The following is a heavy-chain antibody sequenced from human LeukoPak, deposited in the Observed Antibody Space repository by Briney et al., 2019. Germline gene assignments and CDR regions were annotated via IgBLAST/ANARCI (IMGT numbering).Heavy chain of an antibody. V-gene: IGHV3-30*04. J-gene: IGHJ6*03. CDR2: ISYVGSNK. CDR3: ARASDTPLYYDFWSGYYTRHYYYYYMDV. Sequence: PGGSLRLSCGASGFTFSSYAMHWVRQAPGKGLEWVAVISYVGSNKDYADSVKGRFTISRDNAKNSLYLQMNSLRAEDTAVYYCARASDTPLYYDFWSGYYTRHYYYYYMDVWGKGTTVTVSS. D-gene: IGHD3-3*01. CDR1: GFTFSSYA.